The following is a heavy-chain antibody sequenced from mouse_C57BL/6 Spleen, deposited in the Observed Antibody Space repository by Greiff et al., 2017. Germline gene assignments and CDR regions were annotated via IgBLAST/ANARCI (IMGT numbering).Heavy chain of an antibody. V-gene: IGHV1-64*01. CDR3: ARGATVGAWDFDY. CDR1: GYTFTSYW. D-gene: IGHD1-1*01. Sequence: QVQLQQPGAELVKPGASVKLSCKASGYTFTSYWMHWVKQRPGQGLEWIGMIHPNSGSTNYNEKFKSKATLTVDKSSSTAYMQLSSLTSEDSAVYYCARGATVGAWDFDYWGQGTTLTVSS. CDR2: IHPNSGST. J-gene: IGHJ2*01.